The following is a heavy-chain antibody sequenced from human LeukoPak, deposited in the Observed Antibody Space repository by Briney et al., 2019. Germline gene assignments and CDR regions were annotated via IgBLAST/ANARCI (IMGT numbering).Heavy chain of an antibody. Sequence: PGGSLRLSCAASGFTFSSYAMSWVRQAPGKGLEWVSAISSSGGNTYYADSVKGRFTISRDNSKNTLYLQMNSLRGEDTAVYYCAKVGYCSGGSCYSANYFDYWGQGTLVTVSS. J-gene: IGHJ4*02. CDR2: ISSSGGNT. D-gene: IGHD2-15*01. CDR3: AKVGYCSGGSCYSANYFDY. CDR1: GFTFSSYA. V-gene: IGHV3-23*01.